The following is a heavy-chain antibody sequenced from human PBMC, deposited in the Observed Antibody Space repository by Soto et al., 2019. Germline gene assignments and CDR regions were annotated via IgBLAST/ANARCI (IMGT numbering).Heavy chain of an antibody. CDR1: GFTFGDYA. J-gene: IGHJ3*02. CDR3: TRDGSYGEADAFDI. V-gene: IGHV3-49*05. CDR2: IRSKAYGGTT. Sequence: ESGGGLVKPGRSLRLSCTASGFTFGDYAMSWFRQAPGKGLEWVGFIRSKAYGGTTEYAASVKGRFTISRDDSKSIAYLQMNSLKTEDTAVYYCTRDGSYGEADAFDIWGQGTMVTVSS. D-gene: IGHD4-17*01.